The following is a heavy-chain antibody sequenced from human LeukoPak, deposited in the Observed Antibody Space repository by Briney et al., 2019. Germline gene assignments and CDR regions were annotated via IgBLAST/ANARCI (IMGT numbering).Heavy chain of an antibody. Sequence: GGSLRLSCAASGFTFSGYVMHWVRQAPGKGLEWVSYITSSSSTIYYADSVKGRLTISRDNAKNSLDLQMNSLRAEDMAVYYCARGYMDVWGKGTTVTVSS. CDR3: ARGYMDV. V-gene: IGHV3-48*01. J-gene: IGHJ6*03. CDR2: ITSSSSTI. CDR1: GFTFSGYV.